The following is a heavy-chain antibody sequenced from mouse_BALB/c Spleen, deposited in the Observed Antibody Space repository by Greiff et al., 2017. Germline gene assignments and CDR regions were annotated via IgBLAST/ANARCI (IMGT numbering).Heavy chain of an antibody. CDR2: ISSGSSTI. J-gene: IGHJ4*01. D-gene: IGHD2-4*01. CDR3: ASTMITTGYAMDY. Sequence: VQLKQSGGGLVQPGGSRKLSCAASGFTFSSFGMHWVRQAPEKGLEWVAYISSGSSTIYYADTVKGRFTISRDNPKNTLFLQMTSLRSEDTAMYYCASTMITTGYAMDYWGQGTSVTVSS. CDR1: GFTFSSFG. V-gene: IGHV5-17*02.